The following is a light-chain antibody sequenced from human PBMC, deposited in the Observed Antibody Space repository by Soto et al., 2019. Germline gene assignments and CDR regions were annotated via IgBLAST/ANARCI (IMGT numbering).Light chain of an antibody. CDR1: QKISNKY. CDR2: GAT. V-gene: IGKV3-20*01. CDR3: QQYGSSIT. Sequence: EIGMTQSPATLSVSPGEGATLSCRASQKISNKYLAWYQQKPDQAPRLLIFGATTRASGIPDRFSGSGSGTDFTLTISRLEPEDFAVYYCQQYGSSITFGQGTRLEI. J-gene: IGKJ5*01.